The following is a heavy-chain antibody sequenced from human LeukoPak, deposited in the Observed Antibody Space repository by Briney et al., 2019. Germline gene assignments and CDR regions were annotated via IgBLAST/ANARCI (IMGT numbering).Heavy chain of an antibody. CDR2: INHSGST. CDR1: GGSFIGYY. CDR3: LGYYYGSGSYWDHWFDP. Sequence: SETLSLTCAVYGGSFIGYYWSWIRQPPGKGLEWIGEINHSGSTNYNPSLKSRVTISVDTSKNQFSLKLSSVTAADTAVYYCLGYYYGSGSYWDHWFDPWGQGTLVTVSS. J-gene: IGHJ5*02. D-gene: IGHD3-10*01. V-gene: IGHV4-34*01.